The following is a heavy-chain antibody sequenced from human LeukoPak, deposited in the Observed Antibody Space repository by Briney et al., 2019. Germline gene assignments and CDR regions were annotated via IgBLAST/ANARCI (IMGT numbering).Heavy chain of an antibody. D-gene: IGHD6-19*01. V-gene: IGHV3-23*01. CDR2: ISGSGGST. J-gene: IGHJ4*02. CDR3: ARVSSSGWFPFGY. Sequence: GGSLRLSCAASGFTFSSYAMSWVRQAPGKGLEWVSAISGSGGSTYYADSVKGRFTISRDNAKNTLYLQMNSLRAEDTAVYYCARVSSSGWFPFGYWGQGTLVTVSS. CDR1: GFTFSSYA.